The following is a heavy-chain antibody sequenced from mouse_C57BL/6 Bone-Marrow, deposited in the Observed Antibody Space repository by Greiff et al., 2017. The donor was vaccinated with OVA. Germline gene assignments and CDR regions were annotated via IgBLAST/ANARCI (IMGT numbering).Heavy chain of an antibody. V-gene: IGHV2-4*01. D-gene: IGHD1-1*01. Sequence: VRLVESGPGLVQPSQSLSITCTVSGFSLTSYGVHWVRQPPGKGLEWLGVIWSGGSTDYNAAFISRLGISKDNSKSQVFFKMNSLQADDTAIYYCAKNGATVVAPYFDYWGQGTTLTVSS. CDR1: GFSLTSYG. CDR3: AKNGATVVAPYFDY. CDR2: IWSGGST. J-gene: IGHJ2*01.